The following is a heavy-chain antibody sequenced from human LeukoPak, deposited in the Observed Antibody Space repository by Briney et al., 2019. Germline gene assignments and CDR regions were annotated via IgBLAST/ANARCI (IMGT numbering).Heavy chain of an antibody. CDR1: GGSISSYY. CDR3: AREALPGYSSGWYGSYDSSGYYYKEAFDI. V-gene: IGHV4-4*07. D-gene: IGHD3-22*01. CDR2: IYTSGST. J-gene: IGHJ3*02. Sequence: SETLSLTCTVSGGSISSYYWSWIRQPAGKGLEWIGRIYTSGSTNYNPYLKSRVTISVDKSKNQFSLKLSSVTAADTAVYYCAREALPGYSSGWYGSYDSSGYYYKEAFDIWGQGTMVTVSS.